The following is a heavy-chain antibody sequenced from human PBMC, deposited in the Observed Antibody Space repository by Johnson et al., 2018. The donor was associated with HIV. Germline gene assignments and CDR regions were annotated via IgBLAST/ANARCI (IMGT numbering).Heavy chain of an antibody. Sequence: VQLVESGGGLVKPGGSLRLSCAASGFTFSDYYMSWIRQAPGKGLEWVSVIYSGGSTYYADSVKGRFTISRDNSKNTLYLQMNSLRAEDTAVYYCARESRAGLELRGHAFDIWGQGTMVTVSS. CDR1: GFTFSDYY. J-gene: IGHJ3*02. D-gene: IGHD1-7*01. CDR3: ARESRAGLELRGHAFDI. CDR2: IYSGGST. V-gene: IGHV3-66*01.